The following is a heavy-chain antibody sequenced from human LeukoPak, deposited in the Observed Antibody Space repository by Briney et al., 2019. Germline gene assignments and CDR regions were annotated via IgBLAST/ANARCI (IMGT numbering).Heavy chain of an antibody. Sequence: GGSLRLYCAASGFTFSKYWMSWVRQAPGKGLEWVATIKSDGSGKFHVDSVKGRFTISRDNAKNSLYLQTNSLRVEDTAVYYCARESVSGSDYRGQGTLVTVSS. J-gene: IGHJ4*02. CDR1: GFTFSKYW. D-gene: IGHD6-25*01. V-gene: IGHV3-7*01. CDR2: IKSDGSGK. CDR3: ARESVSGSDY.